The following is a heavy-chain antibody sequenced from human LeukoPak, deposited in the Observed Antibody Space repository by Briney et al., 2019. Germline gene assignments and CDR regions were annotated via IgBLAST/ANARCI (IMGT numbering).Heavy chain of an antibody. CDR3: ARGPPSGCSSTSCYLSY. D-gene: IGHD2-2*01. V-gene: IGHV3-21*01. Sequence: GSLRLSCAASGFTFSSYSMNWVRQAPGKGLEWVSSISSSSSYIYYADSVKGRFTISRDNAKNSLYLQMNSLRAEDTAVCYCARGPPSGCSSTSCYLSYWGQGTLVTVSS. CDR1: GFTFSSYS. CDR2: ISSSSSYI. J-gene: IGHJ4*02.